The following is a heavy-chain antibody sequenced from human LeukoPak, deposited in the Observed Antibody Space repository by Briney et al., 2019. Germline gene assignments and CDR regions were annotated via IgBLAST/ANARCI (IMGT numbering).Heavy chain of an antibody. D-gene: IGHD2-2*01. CDR3: ARGAGYQLLSFDP. Sequence: SETLSLTCTVSGGSISSGDYYWSWIRQPPGKGLEWIGYIYYSGSTYYNPSLKSRVTISVDTSKNQFSLKLSSVTAADTAVYYCARGAGYQLLSFDPWGQGTLVTVSS. CDR2: IYYSGST. V-gene: IGHV4-30-4*08. CDR1: GGSISSGDYY. J-gene: IGHJ5*02.